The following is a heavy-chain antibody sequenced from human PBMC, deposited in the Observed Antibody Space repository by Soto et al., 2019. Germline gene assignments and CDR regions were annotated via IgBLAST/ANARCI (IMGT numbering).Heavy chain of an antibody. V-gene: IGHV3-15*01. J-gene: IGHJ3*02. CDR3: TTDRLAVAGTWFEYGADAFDI. Sequence: EVQLVESGGGLVKPGGSLRLSCAASGFTFSNAWMSWVRQAPGKGLEWVGRIKSKTDGGTTDYAAPVKGRFTISRDDSKNTLYMQMNSLKTEDTAVYYCTTDRLAVAGTWFEYGADAFDIWGQGTMVTVSS. CDR2: IKSKTDGGTT. CDR1: GFTFSNAW. D-gene: IGHD6-19*01.